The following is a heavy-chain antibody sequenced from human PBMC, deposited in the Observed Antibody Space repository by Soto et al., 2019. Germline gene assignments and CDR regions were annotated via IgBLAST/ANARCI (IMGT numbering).Heavy chain of an antibody. CDR3: ARDSLVLWFGPYGMDV. V-gene: IGHV1-18*04. CDR2: ISAYNGNT. CDR1: GYTFTSYG. D-gene: IGHD3-10*01. J-gene: IGHJ6*02. Sequence: ASVKVSCKASGYTFTSYGISWVRQAPGQGLEWMGWISAYNGNTNYAQKLQGGVTMTTDTSTSTAYMELRSLRSDDTAVYYCARDSLVLWFGPYGMDVWGQGTTVTVSS.